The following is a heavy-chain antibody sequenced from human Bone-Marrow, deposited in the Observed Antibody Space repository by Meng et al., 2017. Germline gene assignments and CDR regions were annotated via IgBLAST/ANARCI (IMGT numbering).Heavy chain of an antibody. V-gene: IGHV3-74*01. D-gene: IGHD3-10*01. J-gene: IGHJ5*02. Sequence: GESLKISCAASGFTLSTYWMHWVRQAPGKGLVWVSRINSDGSDTSYADSVKGRFTISRDKAKNSLYLKMNSLRAEDTAVYYCARGYYGSGAFDPWGQGALVTVSS. CDR1: GFTLSTYW. CDR3: ARGYYGSGAFDP. CDR2: INSDGSDT.